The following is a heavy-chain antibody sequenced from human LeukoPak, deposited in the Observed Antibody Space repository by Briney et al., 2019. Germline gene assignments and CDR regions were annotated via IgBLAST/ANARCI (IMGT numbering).Heavy chain of an antibody. V-gene: IGHV4-59*08. D-gene: IGHD4-23*01. J-gene: IGHJ4*02. CDR1: AGSISPDY. Sequence: PSETLSLTCTVSAGSISPDYWSWIRQPPGKGLQWIGYIHYSGRTDYNPSLQSRVTMSVDTSKNQFSLNLFSVTAADTAVYYCARHSFGGNCFLVSFDSWGQGAQVTVSS. CDR2: IHYSGRT. CDR3: ARHSFGGNCFLVSFDS.